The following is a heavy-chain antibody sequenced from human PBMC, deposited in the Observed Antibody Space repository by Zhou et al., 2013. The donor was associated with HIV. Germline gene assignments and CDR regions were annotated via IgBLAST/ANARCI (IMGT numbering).Heavy chain of an antibody. CDR1: GGSFSGYY. D-gene: IGHD4-17*01. CDR3: AGITVILEFVGYGMDV. CDR2: INHSGST. J-gene: IGHJ6*02. V-gene: IGHV4-34*01. Sequence: QVQLQQWGAGLLKPSETLSLTCAVYGGSFSGYYWTWIRQPPGKGLEWIGEINHSGSTNYNPSLKSRVTISVDTPKNQLSLKLNSVTAADTAVYYCAGITVILEFVGYGMDVWGQGTTVTVSS.